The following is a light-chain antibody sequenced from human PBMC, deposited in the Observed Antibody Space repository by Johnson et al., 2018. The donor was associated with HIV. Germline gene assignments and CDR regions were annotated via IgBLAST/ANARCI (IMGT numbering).Light chain of an antibody. CDR3: GTWDSRLIAGSV. Sequence: QAVLTQPPSVSAAPGQKVTISCSGSSSNIGNNYVSWYQQLPGTAPKLLIYENNKRPSGIPDRFSGSKSGTSATLGITGLQTGDEADYYCGTWDSRLIAGSVFGTWTKVTVL. V-gene: IGLV1-51*02. CDR1: SSNIGNNY. J-gene: IGLJ1*01. CDR2: ENN.